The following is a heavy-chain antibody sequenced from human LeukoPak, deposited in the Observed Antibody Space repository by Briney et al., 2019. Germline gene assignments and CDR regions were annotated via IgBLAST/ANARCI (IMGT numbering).Heavy chain of an antibody. D-gene: IGHD2-15*01. Sequence: PETLSLTCTVSGGSVSSGSYYWSWIRQPPGKGLEWFGYIYYSGSTNYNPSLQSRVTISGDTPKNQFSLKLSSVTAADTAVYYCARAVVVVAATFWFDPWGQGTLVTVSS. CDR2: IYYSGST. V-gene: IGHV4-61*01. CDR3: ARAVVVVAATFWFDP. J-gene: IGHJ5*02. CDR1: GGSVSSGSYY.